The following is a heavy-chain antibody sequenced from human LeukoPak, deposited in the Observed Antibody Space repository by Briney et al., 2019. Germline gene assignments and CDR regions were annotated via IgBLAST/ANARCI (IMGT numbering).Heavy chain of an antibody. CDR2: IKQDGSEK. D-gene: IGHD6-19*01. Sequence: GGSLRLSCAASGFTFSNYWMSWVRQAPGKGPEWVANIKQDGSEKCYVDSMKGRFTISRDNAKNSLYLQMNSLRAEDTAVYYCASQSSSGWFQWGQGTLVTVSS. CDR1: GFTFSNYW. V-gene: IGHV3-7*01. J-gene: IGHJ4*02. CDR3: ASQSSSGWFQ.